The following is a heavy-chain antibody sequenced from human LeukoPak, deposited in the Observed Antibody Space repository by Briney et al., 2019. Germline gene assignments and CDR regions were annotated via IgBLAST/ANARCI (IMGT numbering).Heavy chain of an antibody. V-gene: IGHV4-34*01. CDR1: GGSFSGYY. CDR3: ARDLEYYGSGSYGMDV. Sequence: SETLSLTCAVYGGSFSGYYWSWIRQPPGKGLEWIGEINHSGSTNYNPSLKSRVTISVDTSKNQFSLKLSSVTAADTAVYYCARDLEYYGSGSYGMDVWGQGTTVTVSS. D-gene: IGHD3-10*01. J-gene: IGHJ6*02. CDR2: INHSGST.